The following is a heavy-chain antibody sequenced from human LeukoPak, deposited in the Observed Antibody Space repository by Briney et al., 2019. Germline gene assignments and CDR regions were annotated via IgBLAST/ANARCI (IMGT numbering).Heavy chain of an antibody. D-gene: IGHD3-22*01. Sequence: PSETLSLTCTVSGGSISSYYWSWIRQPPGKGLEWIGYIYYSGSTNYNPSLKSRVTISVDTSKNQFSLKLSSVTAADTAVYYCARHAAYYYDSSGYSHWGQGTLVTVSS. CDR1: GGSISSYY. CDR2: IYYSGST. J-gene: IGHJ4*02. V-gene: IGHV4-59*08. CDR3: ARHAAYYYDSSGYSH.